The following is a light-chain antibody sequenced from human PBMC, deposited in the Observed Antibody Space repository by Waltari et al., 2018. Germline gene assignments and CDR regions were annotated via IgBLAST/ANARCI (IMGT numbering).Light chain of an antibody. CDR2: GAS. J-gene: IGKJ1*01. CDR3: QHYVRLPVT. V-gene: IGKV3-20*01. Sequence: EIVLTQSPGTLSLSPGERATLSCRARQSISRTLAWYQQKPGQAPRLLIYGASTRPTGIPDSFSGSGSGTDFSLTISRLEPEYFAVYYCQHYVRLPVTFGQGTKVEIK. CDR1: QSISRT.